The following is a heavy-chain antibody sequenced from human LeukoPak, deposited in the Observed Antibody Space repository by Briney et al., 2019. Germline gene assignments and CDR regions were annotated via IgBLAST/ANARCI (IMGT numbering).Heavy chain of an antibody. CDR3: TRDPGYCSSTSCYEI. J-gene: IGHJ4*02. D-gene: IGHD2-2*01. CDR2: IRSKAYGGTT. V-gene: IGHV3-49*04. Sequence: GGSLRLSCTASGFTFGDYAMSWVRQAPGKGLEWVGFIRSKAYGGTTEYAASVKGRFTISRDDSKSIAYLQMNSLKTEDTAVYYCTRDPGYCSSTSCYEIWGQGTLVTVSS. CDR1: GFTFGDYA.